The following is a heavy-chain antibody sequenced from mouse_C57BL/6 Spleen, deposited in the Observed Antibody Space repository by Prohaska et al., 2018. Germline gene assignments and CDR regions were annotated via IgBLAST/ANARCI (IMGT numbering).Heavy chain of an antibody. CDR1: GIDFSRYW. J-gene: IGHJ1*03. CDR2: INPDIMTI. Sequence: EVKLLQSGGGLVQPGGSLKLSCAASGIDFSRYWMSWVRRAPGKGLEWIGEINPDIMTINYAPSLKDKFIISRDNAKNTLYLQMSKVRSEDTALYYCASPIWYWYFDVWGTGTTVTVSS. CDR3: ASPIWYWYFDV. V-gene: IGHV4-1*01.